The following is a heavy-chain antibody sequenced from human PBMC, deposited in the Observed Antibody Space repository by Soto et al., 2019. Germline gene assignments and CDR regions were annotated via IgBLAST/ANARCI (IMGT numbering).Heavy chain of an antibody. CDR3: ASFRGFEDSSGYYYRSGHFDY. Sequence: PSETLSLTCTVSGGSVSSGSYYWSWIRQPPGKGLEWIGYIYYSGSTNYNPSLKSRVTISVDTSKNQFSLKLSSVTAADTAVYYCASFRGFEDSSGYYYRSGHFDYWGQGTLVTVSS. CDR1: GGSVSSGSYY. V-gene: IGHV4-61*01. D-gene: IGHD3-22*01. CDR2: IYYSGST. J-gene: IGHJ4*02.